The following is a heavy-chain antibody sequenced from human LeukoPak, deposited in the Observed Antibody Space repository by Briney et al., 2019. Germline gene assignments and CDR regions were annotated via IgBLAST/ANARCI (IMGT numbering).Heavy chain of an antibody. CDR2: IHRDGRT. D-gene: IGHD3-9*01. Sequence: PSETLSLTCAVSGVSISSTEWWIWVRQSPGQGLEWIGEIHRDGRTRYSPSLTSRVSMSIDYSKNQFSLKVSSVTAADTAIYYCGKTDIWFNPIDYWGPGPLVIVSS. CDR3: GKTDIWFNPIDY. V-gene: IGHV4-4*02. CDR1: GVSISSTEW. J-gene: IGHJ4*02.